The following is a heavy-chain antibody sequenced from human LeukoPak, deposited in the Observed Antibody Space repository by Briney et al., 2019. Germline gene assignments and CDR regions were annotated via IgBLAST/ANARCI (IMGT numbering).Heavy chain of an antibody. Sequence: ASVKVSCKASGYTFTSYGISWVRQAPGQGLEWMGWISAYNGNTDYAQKLQGRVTMTTDTSTSRAYMELRSLRSDDTAVYYCARDLIAAAGPLYYYYYGMDVWGKGTTVTVSS. CDR2: ISAYNGNT. CDR3: ARDLIAAAGPLYYYYYGMDV. D-gene: IGHD6-13*01. CDR1: GYTFTSYG. J-gene: IGHJ6*04. V-gene: IGHV1-18*04.